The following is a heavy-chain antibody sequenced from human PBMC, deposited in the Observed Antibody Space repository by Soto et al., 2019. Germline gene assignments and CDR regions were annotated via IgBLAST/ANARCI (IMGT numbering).Heavy chain of an antibody. J-gene: IGHJ1*01. CDR1: GYTFTRYG. Sequence: QVQLVQSGAEVKKPGASVKVSCKASGYTFTRYGISWVRQAPGQGLEWMGWISAFNGNTNYAQELQGRVTMTTDTSTSTAYMELRSLRADDTAVYYCAESWSSTPFQHWGQGTLVTVSS. CDR3: AESWSSTPFQH. D-gene: IGHD1-26*01. V-gene: IGHV1-18*04. CDR2: ISAFNGNT.